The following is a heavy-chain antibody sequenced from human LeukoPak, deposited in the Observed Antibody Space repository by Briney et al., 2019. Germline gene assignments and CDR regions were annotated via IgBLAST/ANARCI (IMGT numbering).Heavy chain of an antibody. J-gene: IGHJ3*02. CDR1: GGSISSYY. V-gene: IGHV4-59*12. Sequence: SETLPLTCTVSGGSISSYYWSWIRQPPGKGLEWIGYIYYSGSTNYNPSLKSRVTISVDTSKNQFSLKLRSVTAADTAVYYCARPSAGGYADAFDIWGQGTMVTVSS. CDR3: ARPSAGGYADAFDI. CDR2: IYYSGST. D-gene: IGHD5-12*01.